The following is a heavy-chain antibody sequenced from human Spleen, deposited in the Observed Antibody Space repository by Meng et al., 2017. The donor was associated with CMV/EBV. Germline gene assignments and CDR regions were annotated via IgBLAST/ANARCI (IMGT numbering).Heavy chain of an antibody. J-gene: IGHJ4*02. Sequence: QVSLVPSGAEVKQPVAAVKFSGKASGYTFTSYGIGWVRQSPGQGLGWMGWISAYNGNTNYAQKLQGRVTMTTDTSTSTAYMELRSLRSDDTAVYYCAIAAAGKRRPFDYWGQGTLVTVSS. CDR3: AIAAAGKRRPFDY. CDR2: ISAYNGNT. D-gene: IGHD6-13*01. CDR1: GYTFTSYG. V-gene: IGHV1-18*01.